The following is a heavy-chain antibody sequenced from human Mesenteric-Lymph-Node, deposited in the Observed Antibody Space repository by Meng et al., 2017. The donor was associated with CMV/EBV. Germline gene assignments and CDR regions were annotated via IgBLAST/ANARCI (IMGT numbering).Heavy chain of an antibody. Sequence: SFCGYYWSWICQPPAPGLEWIGEINHSGSTNYNPSLKSRVTISVDTSKNQFSLKLGSVTAADTAVYYCARAGRMVRGVIRLRPFDYWGQGTLVTVSS. V-gene: IGHV4-34*01. CDR1: SFCGYY. J-gene: IGHJ4*02. CDR2: INHSGST. D-gene: IGHD3-10*01. CDR3: ARAGRMVRGVIRLRPFDY.